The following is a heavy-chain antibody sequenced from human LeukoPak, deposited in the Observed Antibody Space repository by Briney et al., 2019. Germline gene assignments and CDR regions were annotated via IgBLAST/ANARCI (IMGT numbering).Heavy chain of an antibody. D-gene: IGHD3/OR15-3a*01. CDR2: ISSSSSYI. V-gene: IGHV3-21*01. CDR3: SRDLGTGRPHDF. J-gene: IGHJ4*02. CDR1: GFTFSSYS. Sequence: GGSLRLSCAASGFTFSSYSMNWVRQAPGKGLEWVSSISSSSSYIYYADSVKGRFTISRDNAKNSLYLQMNSLRAEDTALYYCSRDLGTGRPHDFWGQGTLVTVSS.